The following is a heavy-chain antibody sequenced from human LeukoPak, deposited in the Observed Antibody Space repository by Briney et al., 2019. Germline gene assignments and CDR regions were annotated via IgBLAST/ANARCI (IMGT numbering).Heavy chain of an antibody. J-gene: IGHJ5*02. V-gene: IGHV6-1*01. Sequence: SQTLSLTCAISVDSVSSNSAAWNWIRQSPSRGLGWLGRTYYRSKWYNDYAVSVKSRITINPDTSKNQFSLQLNSVTPEDTAVYYCARHGITMVRGGFDPWGQGTLVTVSS. CDR2: TYYRSKWYN. D-gene: IGHD3-10*01. CDR1: VDSVSSNSAA. CDR3: ARHGITMVRGGFDP.